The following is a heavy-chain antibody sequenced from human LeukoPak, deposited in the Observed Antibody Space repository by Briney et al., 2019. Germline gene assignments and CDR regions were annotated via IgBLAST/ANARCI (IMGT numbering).Heavy chain of an antibody. CDR3: ARGQLHGDYSNY. Sequence: PSETLSLTCTVSGGSISSSSYYWGWIRQPPGKGLEWIGSIYYSGSTYYNPSLKSRVTISVDTSKNQFSLKLSSVTAADTAVYYCARGQLHGDYSNYWGQGTLVTVSS. D-gene: IGHD4-17*01. CDR1: GGSISSSSYY. CDR2: IYYSGST. V-gene: IGHV4-39*07. J-gene: IGHJ4*02.